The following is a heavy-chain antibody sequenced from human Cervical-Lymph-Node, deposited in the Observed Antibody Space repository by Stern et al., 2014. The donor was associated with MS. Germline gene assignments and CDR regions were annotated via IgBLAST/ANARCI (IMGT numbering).Heavy chain of an antibody. CDR3: ARDQRHYGSGHYAFDI. J-gene: IGHJ3*02. CDR2: IITIIGTA. V-gene: IGHV1-69*14. D-gene: IGHD3-10*01. Sequence: DQLVQSGAEVKQPGSSVKVSCKASGGTFSSYAFSWVRQAPGHGPEWVGGIITIIGTANYAQKFQGRVTITADNSLKTAYMEVSSLRSEDTAVYYCARDQRHYGSGHYAFDIWGQGTMVTVSS. CDR1: GGTFSSYA.